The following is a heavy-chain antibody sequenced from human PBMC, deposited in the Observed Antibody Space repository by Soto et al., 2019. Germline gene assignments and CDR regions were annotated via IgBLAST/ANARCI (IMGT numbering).Heavy chain of an antibody. V-gene: IGHV4-31*03. CDR1: GGSISSGGYY. J-gene: IGHJ4*02. CDR3: ARDKRNVGNFDY. D-gene: IGHD1-1*01. CDR2: IYYSGST. Sequence: SETLSLTCTVSGGSISSGGYYWSWIRQHPGKGLEWIGYIYYSGSTYYNPSLKSRVTISVDTSKNQFSLKLSSVTAADTAVYYCARDKRNVGNFDYWGQGTLVTVSS.